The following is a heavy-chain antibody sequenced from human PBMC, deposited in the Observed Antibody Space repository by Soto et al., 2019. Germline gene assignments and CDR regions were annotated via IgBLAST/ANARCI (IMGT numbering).Heavy chain of an antibody. Sequence: GGSLRLSCAASGFTFSDYYMTWIRQAPGSGLEWVSYISSSSGTISYANSVKGRFTISRANAHNSLYLQMSSLRAEDTAVYYCARGTYASKTDFDYWGQGTLVTSPQ. CDR3: ARGTYASKTDFDY. J-gene: IGHJ4*02. CDR2: ISSSSGTI. D-gene: IGHD2-2*01. CDR1: GFTFSDYY. V-gene: IGHV3-11*01.